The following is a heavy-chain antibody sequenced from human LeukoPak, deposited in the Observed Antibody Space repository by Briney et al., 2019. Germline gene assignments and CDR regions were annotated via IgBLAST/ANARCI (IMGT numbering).Heavy chain of an antibody. CDR2: INHSGST. J-gene: IGHJ4*02. V-gene: IGHV4-34*01. CDR3: ARSIAAAFDY. D-gene: IGHD6-13*01. Sequence: SETLSLTCAVYGGSFSGYYWSWIRQPPGKGLEWIGGINHSGSTNYNPSLKSRVTISVDTSKNQFSLKLSSVTAADTAVYYCARSIAAAFDYWGQGTLVTVSS. CDR1: GGSFSGYY.